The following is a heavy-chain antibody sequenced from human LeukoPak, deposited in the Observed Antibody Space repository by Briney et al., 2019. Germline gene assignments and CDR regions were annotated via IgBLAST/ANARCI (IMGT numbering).Heavy chain of an antibody. V-gene: IGHV3-30*18. CDR3: VKGSGTNDYGMDA. Sequence: GSLRLSCAASGFTFNTCGMHWVRHAPGKGLEWVAVILYDGSRQYYTDSVKGRFTISRDNSQNTLFLQMSSLRAEDTAVYYCVKGSGTNDYGMDAWGQGTTVTVPS. D-gene: IGHD3-10*01. J-gene: IGHJ6*02. CDR1: GFTFNTCG. CDR2: ILYDGSRQ.